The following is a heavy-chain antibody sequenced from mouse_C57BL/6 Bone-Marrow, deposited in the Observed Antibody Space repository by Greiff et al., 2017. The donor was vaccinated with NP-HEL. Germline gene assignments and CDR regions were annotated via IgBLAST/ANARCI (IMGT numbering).Heavy chain of an antibody. CDR3: ARFYYSKGGAMDY. V-gene: IGHV1-4*01. CDR1: GYTITSYT. CDR2: INPSSGYT. D-gene: IGHD2-5*01. J-gene: IGHJ4*01. Sequence: VQLQQSGAELARPGASVKMSCKASGYTITSYTMHWVKQRPGQGLEWIGYINPSSGYTKYNQKFKDKATLTADKSSSTAYMQLSSLTSEDSAVYYCARFYYSKGGAMDYWGQGTSVTVSS.